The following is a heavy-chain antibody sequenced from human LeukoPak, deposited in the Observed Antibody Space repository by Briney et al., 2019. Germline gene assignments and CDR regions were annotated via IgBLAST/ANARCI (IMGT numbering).Heavy chain of an antibody. D-gene: IGHD6-19*01. J-gene: IGHJ4*02. CDR3: AKDKDGYSSGWFPFDY. Sequence: GGSLRLSCAASGFTFSTYAMSWVRQAPGKGLEWVSAISGSGGSTYYADSVKGRFTISRDNSKNTLYLQMNSLRAEDTAVYYCAKDKDGYSSGWFPFDYWGQGTLVTVSS. CDR2: ISGSGGST. CDR1: GFTFSTYA. V-gene: IGHV3-23*01.